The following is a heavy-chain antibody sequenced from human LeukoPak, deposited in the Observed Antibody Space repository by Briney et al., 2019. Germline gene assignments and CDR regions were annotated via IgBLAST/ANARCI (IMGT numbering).Heavy chain of an antibody. CDR2: IYYIGRT. Sequence: SETLSLNCTVSGDSISSYYWSWIRQPPGKGLEWIGYIYYIGRTNYNPSLKSRVTISVDTAKNQFSLKLSSVTAADTAVYYCARDYAFDIWGQGTMVTVSS. V-gene: IGHV4-59*01. CDR3: ARDYAFDI. CDR1: GDSISSYY. J-gene: IGHJ3*02.